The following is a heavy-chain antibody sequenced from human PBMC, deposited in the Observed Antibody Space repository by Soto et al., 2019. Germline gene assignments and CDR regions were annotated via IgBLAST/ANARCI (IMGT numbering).Heavy chain of an antibody. CDR3: VRLIGNSWLDF. CDR2: TYYRSKWYN. D-gene: IGHD1-26*01. Sequence: SQTLSLTCVISGDSVSSSSVTWNWIRQSPSRGLEWLGRTYYRSKWYNDYAESVKSRITINPDTSKNQFSLHLNSVTPEDTAVYYCVRLIGNSWLDFWGQGTLVNVS. V-gene: IGHV6-1*01. J-gene: IGHJ5*01. CDR1: GDSVSSSSVT.